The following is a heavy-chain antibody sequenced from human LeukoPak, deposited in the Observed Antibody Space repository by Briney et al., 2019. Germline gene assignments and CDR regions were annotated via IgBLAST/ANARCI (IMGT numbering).Heavy chain of an antibody. Sequence: GRSLRLSCAVSGFTFSRYGMHWVRQAPGKGLEWVSVISYDGSDNHYADSVKGRFTISRDNSKNTLYLQMNSLRAEDTAVYYCAKVRGDGYNDYFDYWGQGTLVTVSS. CDR2: ISYDGSDN. J-gene: IGHJ4*02. CDR1: GFTFSRYG. D-gene: IGHD5-24*01. CDR3: AKVRGDGYNDYFDY. V-gene: IGHV3-30*18.